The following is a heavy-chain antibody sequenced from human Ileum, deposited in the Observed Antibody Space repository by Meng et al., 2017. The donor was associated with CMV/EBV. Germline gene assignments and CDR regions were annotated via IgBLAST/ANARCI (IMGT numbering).Heavy chain of an antibody. CDR1: GFTFSNYW. J-gene: IGHJ3*02. Sequence: GESLMISCAASGFTFSNYWMTWLRQAPGRGLELVAHIKEDGSEKYFVGSVKGRFTISRDNAKNSLYLQMNGMRAEDTAVYYCARDPFIKAFDIWGQGTMVTGSS. V-gene: IGHV3-7*01. CDR3: ARDPFIKAFDI. CDR2: IKEDGSEK.